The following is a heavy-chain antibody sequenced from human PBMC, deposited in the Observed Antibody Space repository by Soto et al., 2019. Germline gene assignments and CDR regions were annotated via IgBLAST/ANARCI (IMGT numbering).Heavy chain of an antibody. J-gene: IGHJ4*02. CDR1: GDSVSSTHW. Sequence: QVQLQESGPGLVKPSGTLSLTCAVSGDSVSSTHWWNWVRQPPGKGLEWIGEMYHSESTNYNPSLKSRVTISVDKSKNQFSLRLSSVTAADTAVYYCAASPGWWRLDHWGQGTLVTVPS. V-gene: IGHV4-4*02. CDR3: AASPGWWRLDH. D-gene: IGHD6-19*01. CDR2: MYHSEST.